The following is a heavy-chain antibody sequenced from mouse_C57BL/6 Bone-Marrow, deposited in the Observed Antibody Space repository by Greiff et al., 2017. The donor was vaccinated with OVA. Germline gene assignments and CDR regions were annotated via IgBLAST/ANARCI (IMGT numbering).Heavy chain of an antibody. J-gene: IGHJ1*03. D-gene: IGHD1-1*01. Sequence: EVQLQQSGPELVKPGASVKMSCKASGYTFTDYNMHWVKQSHGKSLEWIGYINPNNGGTSYNQKFKGKATLTVNKSSSTAYMELRSLTSEDSAVYYCARITTVVAPRWYFDVWGTGTTVTVSS. CDR3: ARITTVVAPRWYFDV. V-gene: IGHV1-22*01. CDR2: INPNNGGT. CDR1: GYTFTDYN.